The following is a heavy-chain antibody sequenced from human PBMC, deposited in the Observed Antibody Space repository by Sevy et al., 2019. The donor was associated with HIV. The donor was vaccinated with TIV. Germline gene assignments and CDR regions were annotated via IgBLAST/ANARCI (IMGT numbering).Heavy chain of an antibody. V-gene: IGHV3-21*01. CDR3: AREAQVVGVDLDF. J-gene: IGHJ4*02. CDR1: GFTFSSHS. Sequence: GGSLRLSCAASGFTFSSHSMNWVRQAPGKGLEWVASISSTTSYIYHADSVKGRFTVSRDNAKNLLLLQMNTLRVDDTAVYYCAREAQVVGVDLDFWGQGTLVTVSS. D-gene: IGHD1-26*01. CDR2: ISSTTSYI.